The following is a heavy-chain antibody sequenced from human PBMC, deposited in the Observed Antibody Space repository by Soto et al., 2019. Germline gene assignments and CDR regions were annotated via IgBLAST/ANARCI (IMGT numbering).Heavy chain of an antibody. CDR3: GAPPGGGGY. CDR1: GFTVSNNY. V-gene: IGHV3-53*01. J-gene: IGHJ4*02. D-gene: IGHD3-10*01. Sequence: EVQLVESGGGLIQPGGSLRLSCAVSGFTVSNNYMSWVRQAPGKGLEGVSVIYSGGYTAYGDSVKGRFTISRDNSKNTLIFQKKSREPGHPAVYYWGAPPGGGGYWGQGTLVTVSS. CDR2: IYSGGYT.